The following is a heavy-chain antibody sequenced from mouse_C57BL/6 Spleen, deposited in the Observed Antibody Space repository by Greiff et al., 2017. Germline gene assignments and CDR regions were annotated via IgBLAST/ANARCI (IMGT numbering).Heavy chain of an antibody. D-gene: IGHD2-4*01. CDR3: SSVGVDYDGGFAY. CDR1: GFSLTSYG. Sequence: VKVVESGPGLVAPSQSLSITCTVSGFSLTSYGVDWVRQSPGKGLEWLGVIWGVGSTNYNSALKSGLSISKDNSKSQVFLKMNSLQTDDTAMYYWSSVGVDYDGGFAYWGQGTLVTVSA. V-gene: IGHV2-6*01. J-gene: IGHJ3*01. CDR2: IWGVGST.